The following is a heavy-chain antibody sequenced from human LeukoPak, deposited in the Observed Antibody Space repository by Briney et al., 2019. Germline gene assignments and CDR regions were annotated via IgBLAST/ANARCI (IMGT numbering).Heavy chain of an antibody. CDR3: AKGGSTNFYYGDV. Sequence: PSETLSLTCSVSGGSMTNLYWTWIRQPPGKGLEWIGDIYDSGSTRYITSLESRVTISVDTSKNQFSLKLSSVTAADTAVYYCAKGGSTNFYYGDVWGQGTTVTVSS. V-gene: IGHV4-59*01. CDR2: IYDSGST. CDR1: GGSMTNLY. D-gene: IGHD2/OR15-2a*01. J-gene: IGHJ6*02.